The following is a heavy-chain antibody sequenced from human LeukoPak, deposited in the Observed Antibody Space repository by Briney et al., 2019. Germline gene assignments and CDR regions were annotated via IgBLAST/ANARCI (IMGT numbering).Heavy chain of an antibody. Sequence: PGESLKISCQGFGYSFTTYWIGWVRQMPGKGLEWMGLIYPGDSDTRYSPSFDGQVTISADKSISTAYLQWSSLKASDTAMYYCARPSKGAYSGYDYPYYFDYWGHGTLITVSS. D-gene: IGHD5-12*01. CDR1: GYSFTTYW. CDR3: ARPSKGAYSGYDYPYYFDY. J-gene: IGHJ4*01. V-gene: IGHV5-51*01. CDR2: IYPGDSDT.